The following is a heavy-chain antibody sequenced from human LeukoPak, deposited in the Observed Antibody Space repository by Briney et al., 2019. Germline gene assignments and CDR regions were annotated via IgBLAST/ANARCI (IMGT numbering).Heavy chain of an antibody. CDR2: IYHSGST. Sequence: SETLSLTCTVSGGSISSSSYYWGWIRQPPGKGLEWIGSIYHSGSTYYNPSLKSRVTISVDTSKNQFSLKLSSVTAADTAVYYCARGHVLLWLGEPRGYFDYWGQGTLVTVSS. CDR3: ARGHVLLWLGEPRGYFDY. J-gene: IGHJ4*02. V-gene: IGHV4-39*07. D-gene: IGHD3-10*01. CDR1: GGSISSSSYY.